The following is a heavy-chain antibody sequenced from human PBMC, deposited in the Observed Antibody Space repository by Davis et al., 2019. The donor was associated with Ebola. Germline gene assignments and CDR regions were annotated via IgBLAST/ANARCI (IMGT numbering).Heavy chain of an antibody. CDR3: ARGVGDGRWLQFWGMFDP. CDR2: VYYSGYA. V-gene: IGHV4-59*01. J-gene: IGHJ5*02. D-gene: IGHD5-24*01. Sequence: SETLSLTCTVSGGSISNYYWTWIRQAPGKGLEWIGYVYYSGYANYNPSLKSRVTISLDTSMTRFSLRLNSVTAADTAMYYCARGVGDGRWLQFWGMFDPWGQGTLVKVS. CDR1: GGSISNYY.